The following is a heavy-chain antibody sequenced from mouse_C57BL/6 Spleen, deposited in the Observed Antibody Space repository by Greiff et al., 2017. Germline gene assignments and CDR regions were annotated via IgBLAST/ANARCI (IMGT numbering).Heavy chain of an antibody. CDR2: IWTGGGT. CDR1: GFSLTSYA. Sequence: VKLMESGPGLVAPSQSLSITCTVSGFSLTSYAISWVRQPPGKGLEWLGVIWTGGGTNYNSALKSRLSISKDNSKSQVFLKMNSLQTDDTSRYYCARNNYGSSNYYAMDYWGQGTSVTVSS. D-gene: IGHD1-1*01. J-gene: IGHJ4*01. V-gene: IGHV2-9-1*01. CDR3: ARNNYGSSNYYAMDY.